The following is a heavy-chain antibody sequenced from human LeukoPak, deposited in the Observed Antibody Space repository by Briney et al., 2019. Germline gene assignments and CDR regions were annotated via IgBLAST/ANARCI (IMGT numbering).Heavy chain of an antibody. CDR2: INHSGST. J-gene: IGHJ4*02. CDR3: VNSSPGGGWLVSGNFDY. V-gene: IGHV4-34*01. D-gene: IGHD6-19*01. Sequence: PSETLSLTCAVYGGSFNDYYWRWIRQPPGKGLEWIGEINHSGSTNYNPSLKSRVTISVDTSKNQFSLKLSSVTAADTAVYYCVNSSPGGGWLVSGNFDYWGQGTLVTVSS. CDR1: GGSFNDYY.